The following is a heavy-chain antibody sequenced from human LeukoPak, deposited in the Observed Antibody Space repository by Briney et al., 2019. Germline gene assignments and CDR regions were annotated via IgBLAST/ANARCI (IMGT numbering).Heavy chain of an antibody. CDR2: IYHSGST. V-gene: IGHV4-4*02. Sequence: SETLSLTCAVSGGSISSSNWWSWVRQPPGKGLEWIGEIYHSGSTNYNPSLKSRVTISVDKSKNQFSLKLSSVTAADTAVYYCAAYMVRGVIYAFDIWGQGTMVIVSS. J-gene: IGHJ3*02. CDR1: GGSISSSNW. D-gene: IGHD3-10*01. CDR3: AAYMVRGVIYAFDI.